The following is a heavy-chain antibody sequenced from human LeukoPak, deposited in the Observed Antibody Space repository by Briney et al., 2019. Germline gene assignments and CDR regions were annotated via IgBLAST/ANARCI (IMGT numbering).Heavy chain of an antibody. CDR1: GYSFTSYW. J-gene: IGHJ5*02. D-gene: IGHD3-10*01. Sequence: GESLKISCKGSGYSFTSYWIGWVRQMPGKGLEWMGITYPGDSDTRYSPSFQGQVTISADKSISTAYLQWSSLKASDTAMYYCARLYPLLWFGETAENWFDPWGQGTLVTVSS. CDR2: TYPGDSDT. CDR3: ARLYPLLWFGETAENWFDP. V-gene: IGHV5-51*01.